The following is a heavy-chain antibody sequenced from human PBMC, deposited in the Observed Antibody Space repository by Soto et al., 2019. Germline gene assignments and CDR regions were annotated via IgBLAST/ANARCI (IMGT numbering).Heavy chain of an antibody. CDR1: GYSISSGYY. V-gene: IGHV4-38-2*01. CDR3: ARALYCSGGSCSPLRGMDV. J-gene: IGHJ6*02. Sequence: LSLTCAVSGYSISSGYYWGWIRQPPGKGLEWIGTIYHSGSTYYNPSLKSRVTISVDTSKNQFSLKVNSVTAADTAVYYCARALYCSGGSCSPLRGMDVWGLGTTVTVSS. CDR2: IYHSGST. D-gene: IGHD2-15*01.